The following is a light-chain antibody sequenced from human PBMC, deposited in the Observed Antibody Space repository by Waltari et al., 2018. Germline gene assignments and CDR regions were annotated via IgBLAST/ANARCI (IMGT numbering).Light chain of an antibody. V-gene: IGLV2-14*01. CDR1: SSHIGVYNY. J-gene: IGLJ3*02. CDR3: NSYTRKTASVV. Sequence: QSALTQPASVSGSPGQSITISCFGTSSHIGVYNYLSWYQQYPGNAPKLMIYDVSKRPSGVSDRFSGSKSDNTASLTISGLRAEDEADYYCNSYTRKTASVVFGGGTKLTVL. CDR2: DVS.